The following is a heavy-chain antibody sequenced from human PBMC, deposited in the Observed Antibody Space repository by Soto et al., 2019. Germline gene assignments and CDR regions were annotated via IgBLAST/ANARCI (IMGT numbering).Heavy chain of an antibody. J-gene: IGHJ4*02. CDR3: AKSYSSGWYGYFDY. V-gene: IGHV4-39*07. CDR2: ISYNGTT. Sequence: ASETLSLTCTVSGGSISSGDYFWAWIRQPPGKGLEWIGTISYNGTTYFNPSLKSRVTMSVDTSKNQFSVTLRSVTAEDTAVYYCAKSYSSGWYGYFDYWGQGTLVTVSS. CDR1: GGSISSGDYF. D-gene: IGHD6-19*01.